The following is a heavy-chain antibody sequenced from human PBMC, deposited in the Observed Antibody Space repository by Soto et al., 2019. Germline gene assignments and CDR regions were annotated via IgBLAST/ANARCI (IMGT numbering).Heavy chain of an antibody. CDR1: GYTFSRYW. CDR3: ARRLNLEVAGYWGYDY. D-gene: IGHD6-13*01. CDR2: IYPGDSDT. J-gene: IGHJ4*02. V-gene: IGHV5-51*01. Sequence: GESLKISCKASGYTFSRYWIAWVRQMPGKGLEWLGIIYPGDSDTRYSPSFRGQVTMSADKSTSTAYLQWSSLTASDSAIYFCARRLNLEVAGYWGYDYWGQGTLVTV.